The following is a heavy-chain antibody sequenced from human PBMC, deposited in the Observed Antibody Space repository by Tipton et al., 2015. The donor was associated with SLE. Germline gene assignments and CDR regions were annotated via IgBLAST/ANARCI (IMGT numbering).Heavy chain of an antibody. V-gene: IGHV4-34*01. CDR3: ARGIVAAFYY. D-gene: IGHD2/OR15-2a*01. Sequence: TLSLTCTVSGASLSSFFWAWIRQPPGKGLEWIGEINHSGNTNFNPSLGSRVTVSVDTSNNQFSLRLSSVTAADTATYYCARGIVAAFYYWGQGTLVTVSS. CDR2: INHSGNT. CDR1: GASLSSFF. J-gene: IGHJ4*02.